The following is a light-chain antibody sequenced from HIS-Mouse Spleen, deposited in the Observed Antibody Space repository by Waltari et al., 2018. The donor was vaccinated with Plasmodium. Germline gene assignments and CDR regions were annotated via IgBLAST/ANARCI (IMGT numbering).Light chain of an antibody. Sequence: SYELTQPPSVSVSPGQTARITCSGDALPQKYAYWYQQKSGQAPVLVIYEDRKRPAGIPVRFSGASSGTIATLTISGAQVEDEADYYCYSTDSSGNHRVFGGGTKLTVL. CDR1: ALPQKY. CDR3: YSTDSSGNHRV. CDR2: EDR. J-gene: IGLJ3*02. V-gene: IGLV3-10*01.